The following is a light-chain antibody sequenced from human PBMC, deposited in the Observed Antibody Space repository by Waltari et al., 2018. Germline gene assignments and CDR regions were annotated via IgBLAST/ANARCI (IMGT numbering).Light chain of an antibody. Sequence: QSALTQSPSASGSPGQSVTISCTGTNSDGGTYNSVSWFQQHPGRAPKLLIYDVNMLPSGVPVLFSGSTSDTRASLTASGLQADDDAVYLCSSYAGSNTLVFGGGTKLTVL. CDR1: NSDGGTYNS. V-gene: IGLV2-8*01. CDR3: SSYAGSNTLV. CDR2: DVN. J-gene: IGLJ2*01.